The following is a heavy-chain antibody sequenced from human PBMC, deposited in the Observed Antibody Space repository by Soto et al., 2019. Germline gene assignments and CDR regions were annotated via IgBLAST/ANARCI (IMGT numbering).Heavy chain of an antibody. CDR3: AREMWTLNGQQNFFDY. CDR2: ISPNSGDT. D-gene: IGHD2-21*01. V-gene: IGHV1-18*01. Sequence: QVQLVQSAGEVKQPGASVRVSCKASGYTFTSFGITWVRQAPGQGLEWMGWISPNSGDTRYAQNLQGRVTMTTDKYTSTAYMELRSLNSDDTALYYCAREMWTLNGQQNFFDYWGQGALVTVSS. CDR1: GYTFTSFG. J-gene: IGHJ4*02.